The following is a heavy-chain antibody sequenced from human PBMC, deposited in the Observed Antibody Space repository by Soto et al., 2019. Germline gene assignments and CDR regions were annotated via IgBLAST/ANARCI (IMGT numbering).Heavy chain of an antibody. J-gene: IGHJ4*02. CDR3: AREIGVHQAL. Sequence: PSETLSLTCTVSGDSISSYYFNWIRQPPGRGLEWIGYIHYSGSTNYNPSLKSRVTMSVDTSKNQFSLKLNSVTAADTAVYYCAREIGVHQALWGQGTLVTVSS. V-gene: IGHV4-59*01. D-gene: IGHD3-22*01. CDR2: IHYSGST. CDR1: GDSISSYY.